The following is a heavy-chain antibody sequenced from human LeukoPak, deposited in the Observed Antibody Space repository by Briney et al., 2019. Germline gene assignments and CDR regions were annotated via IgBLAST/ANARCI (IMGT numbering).Heavy chain of an antibody. CDR3: ARGVSSSWYHIETYYYYYMDV. CDR1: GFTFSTYW. Sequence: GGSLRLSCAASGFTFSTYWMSWVRQAPGKGLEWVANIKQDGSEKYYVDSVKGRFTISRDNAKNSLYLQMNSLRAEDTAVYYCARGVSSSWYHIETYYYYYMDVWGKGTTVTVSS. D-gene: IGHD6-13*01. CDR2: IKQDGSEK. J-gene: IGHJ6*03. V-gene: IGHV3-7*01.